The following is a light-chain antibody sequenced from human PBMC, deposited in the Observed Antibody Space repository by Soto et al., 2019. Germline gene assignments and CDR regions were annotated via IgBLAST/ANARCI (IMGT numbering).Light chain of an antibody. CDR2: DAS. V-gene: IGKV3-20*01. CDR1: QSVSNSY. Sequence: EIVLTQSPGTLSLSPGERATLSCRASQSVSNSYLAWYQQKPGQAPRLLIYDASSRATGIPDRFSGSGSGTDFIFTISRLEPEDFAVYYSQQYGSTPETFGQGTKVEIK. J-gene: IGKJ1*01. CDR3: QQYGSTPET.